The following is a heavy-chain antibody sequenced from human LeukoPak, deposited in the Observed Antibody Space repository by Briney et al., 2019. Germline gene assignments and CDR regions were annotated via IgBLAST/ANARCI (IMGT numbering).Heavy chain of an antibody. V-gene: IGHV3-74*01. Sequence: GGSLRLSCAASGFTFSSYRMRWVRQAPGKGLVWVSRINSDGSSTSYADSVKGRFTISRDNAKNTLYLQMNSLRAEDTAVYYCARGGSWAAAGIDYWGQGTLVTVSS. CDR1: GFTFSSYR. CDR3: ARGGSWAAAGIDY. J-gene: IGHJ4*02. CDR2: INSDGSST. D-gene: IGHD6-13*01.